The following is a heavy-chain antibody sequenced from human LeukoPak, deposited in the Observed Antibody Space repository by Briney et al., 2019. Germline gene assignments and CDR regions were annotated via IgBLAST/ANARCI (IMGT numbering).Heavy chain of an antibody. V-gene: IGHV6-1*01. CDR3: ARDWLGNYLDY. J-gene: IGHJ4*02. CDR2: KYYRSKWFN. D-gene: IGHD6-19*01. Sequence: SQTLSLTCAFSGDSVSSDSAAWHWLRQSPSRGLEWLGRKYYRSKWFNDYAVSLKIQITFNEDTSKNQFSVQLASVPREDTAVHYCARDWLGNYLDYWGQGTLVAVSS. CDR1: GDSVSSDSAA.